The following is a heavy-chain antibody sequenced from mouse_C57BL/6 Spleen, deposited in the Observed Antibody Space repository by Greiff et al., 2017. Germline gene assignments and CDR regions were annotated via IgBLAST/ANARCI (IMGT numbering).Heavy chain of an antibody. V-gene: IGHV1-82*01. CDR3: APITTRDYAMDY. J-gene: IGHJ4*01. D-gene: IGHD1-1*01. CDR1: GYAFSSSW. Sequence: VQLQQSGPELVKPGASVKISCKASGYAFSSSWMNWVKQRPGKGLEWIGRIYPGDGDTNYNGKFKGKATLTADKSSSTAYMQLSSLTSEDSAVYFCAPITTRDYAMDYWGQGTSVTVSS. CDR2: IYPGDGDT.